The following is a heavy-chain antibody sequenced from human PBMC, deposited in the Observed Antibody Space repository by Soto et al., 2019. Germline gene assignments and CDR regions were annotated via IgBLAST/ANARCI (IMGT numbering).Heavy chain of an antibody. CDR1: GGSFSGYY. Sequence: SETLSLTCAVYGGSFSGYYWSWIRQPPGKGLEWIGEINHSGSTNYNPSLKSRVTISVDTSKNQFSLELSSVTAADTAVYYCARLVLRYFDWPSPSFDYWGQGTLVTVS. D-gene: IGHD3-9*01. CDR2: INHSGST. J-gene: IGHJ4*02. CDR3: ARLVLRYFDWPSPSFDY. V-gene: IGHV4-34*01.